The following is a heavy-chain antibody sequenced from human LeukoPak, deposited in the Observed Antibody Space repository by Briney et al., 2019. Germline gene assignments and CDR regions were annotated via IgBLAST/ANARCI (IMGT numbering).Heavy chain of an antibody. V-gene: IGHV3-7*01. CDR2: IKQDGSEK. Sequence: GGSLRLSCAASGFTFSSYWMSWVRQAPGKGLEWVANIKQDGSEKYYVDSVKGRFTISRDNAKNSLYLQMNSLRAEDTAVYYCARVWQGGNIVVVPAATRYYYYYMDVWGKGTTVTVSS. CDR1: GFTFSSYW. D-gene: IGHD2-2*01. J-gene: IGHJ6*03. CDR3: ARVWQGGNIVVVPAATRYYYYYMDV.